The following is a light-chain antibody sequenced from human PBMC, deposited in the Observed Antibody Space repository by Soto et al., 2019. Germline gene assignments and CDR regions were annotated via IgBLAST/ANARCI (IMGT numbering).Light chain of an antibody. CDR2: GAS. Sequence: EIVMTQSPATLSVSPGERATLSCRASQSVSSNLAWYQQKPGQAPWLLIYGASTRATGIPARFSGSGSGTDFTLTISSLEPEDFAVYYCQQRARWVTFGQGTRLEIK. CDR1: QSVSSN. V-gene: IGKV3-15*01. CDR3: QQRARWVT. J-gene: IGKJ5*01.